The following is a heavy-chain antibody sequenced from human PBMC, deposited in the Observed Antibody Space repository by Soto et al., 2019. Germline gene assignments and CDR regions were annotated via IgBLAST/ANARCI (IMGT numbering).Heavy chain of an antibody. D-gene: IGHD3-10*01. CDR2: IKSKTDGGTT. V-gene: IGHV3-15*01. CDR1: GITLNNAW. CDR3: TTGYYYGSGSYYTVDY. J-gene: IGHJ4*02. Sequence: GGSLRLASAASGITLNNAWMGWLRKATGKGLEWVGRIKSKTDGGTTDYAAPVKGRFTISRDDSKNTLYLQMNSLKTEDTAVYYCTTGYYYGSGSYYTVDYWGQGTLVTVSS.